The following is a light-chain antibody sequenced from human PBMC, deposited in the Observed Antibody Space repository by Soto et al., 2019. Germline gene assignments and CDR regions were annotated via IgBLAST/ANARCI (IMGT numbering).Light chain of an antibody. CDR1: QSVSSN. Sequence: MTQSPATLSVSPGERATLSCRASQSVSSNLAWYQQKPGKAPQLLISAASTLRSGVPSRFSGSGSGTDFILTISNLQPEDFATYFCQQANSFPLTFGGGTRVEI. CDR2: AAS. CDR3: QQANSFPLT. J-gene: IGKJ4*01. V-gene: IGKV1-12*01.